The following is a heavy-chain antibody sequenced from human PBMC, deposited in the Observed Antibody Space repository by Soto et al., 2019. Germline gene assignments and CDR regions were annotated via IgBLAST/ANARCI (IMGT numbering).Heavy chain of an antibody. D-gene: IGHD4-4*01. V-gene: IGHV3-9*01. Sequence: SLRLSCAASGFTFRNYAMHWVRRAPGKGLEWVSGISWHSGTIGYADSVRGRFTISRDNAKNSLYLQMNSLRPEDTALYYCVKEKLYSNYEYYFDYWGQGTLVTVS. CDR3: VKEKLYSNYEYYFDY. CDR1: GFTFRNYA. CDR2: ISWHSGTI. J-gene: IGHJ4*02.